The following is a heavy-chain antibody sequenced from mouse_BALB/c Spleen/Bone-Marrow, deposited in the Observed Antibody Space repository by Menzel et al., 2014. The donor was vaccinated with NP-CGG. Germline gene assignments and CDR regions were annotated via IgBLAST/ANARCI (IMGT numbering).Heavy chain of an antibody. J-gene: IGHJ4*01. D-gene: IGHD2-3*01. CDR1: GFTFSSCT. CDR3: TRDLYDGYSYYAMDY. Sequence: EVHLVESGGGLVKPGGSLKLSCAASGFTFSSCTMSWVRQTPEKRLEWVATISSVGIYTYYPDSVKGRFTISRDNAKNTLCLQMSSLKSEDTAMYYCTRDLYDGYSYYAMDYWGQGTSVTVSS. CDR2: ISSVGIYT. V-gene: IGHV5-6-4*01.